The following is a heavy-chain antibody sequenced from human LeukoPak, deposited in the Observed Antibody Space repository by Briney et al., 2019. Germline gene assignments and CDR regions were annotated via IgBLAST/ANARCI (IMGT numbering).Heavy chain of an antibody. CDR2: VYHGGST. CDR1: GGSISSGGYY. CDR3: ARGAFWSGYAPFDP. J-gene: IGHJ5*02. D-gene: IGHD3-3*01. Sequence: SQTLSLTCSVSGGSISSGGYYWSWIRQPPGKGLEWIGFVYHGGSTNYSPSLKSRVTMSLDRSKNQFSLKLSSVTAADTAVYYCARGAFWSGYAPFDPWGQGTLVTVSS. V-gene: IGHV4-30-2*01.